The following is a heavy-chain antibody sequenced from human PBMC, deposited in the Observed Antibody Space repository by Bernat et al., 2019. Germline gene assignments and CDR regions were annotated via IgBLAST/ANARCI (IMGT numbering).Heavy chain of an antibody. D-gene: IGHD1-26*01. Sequence: QVQLVESGGGVVQPGRSLRLSCAASGCTFSDNGMHWVRQAPGKGLEGVAVIWHDGSNENYAESVKGRFTISRDNSESTLYLQMNSLRAEDSALYYCAREHIVGSTRGFDYWGQGTLVTVSS. V-gene: IGHV3-33*01. CDR2: IWHDGSNE. J-gene: IGHJ4*02. CDR1: GCTFSDNG. CDR3: AREHIVGSTRGFDY.